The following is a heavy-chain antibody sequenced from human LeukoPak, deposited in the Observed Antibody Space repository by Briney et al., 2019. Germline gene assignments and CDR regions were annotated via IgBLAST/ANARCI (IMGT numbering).Heavy chain of an antibody. D-gene: IGHD1-26*01. Sequence: GRSLRLSCAASGFTFRTYSINWVRQAPGKGLEWVSSISSTSTYIYYADSMKGRFIISRDNARNSLYLEMNSLRAEDTAVYYCARIIGISGTYPTDYWGQGTLVTVSS. J-gene: IGHJ4*02. CDR3: ARIIGISGTYPTDY. CDR1: GFTFRTYS. CDR2: ISSTSTYI. V-gene: IGHV3-21*06.